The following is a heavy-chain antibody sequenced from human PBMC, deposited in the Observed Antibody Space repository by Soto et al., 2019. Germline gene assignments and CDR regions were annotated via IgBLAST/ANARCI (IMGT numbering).Heavy chain of an antibody. CDR3: AKDDGPTIFGVVTISYYYGMDV. V-gene: IGHV3-23*01. CDR2: ISGSGGST. Sequence: GGSLRLSCAASGFAFDINGMTWVRQVPGKGLEWVSAISGSGGSTYYADSVKGRFTISRDNSKNTLYLQMNSLRAEDTAVYYCAKDDGPTIFGVVTISYYYGMDVWGQGTTVTVSS. J-gene: IGHJ6*02. D-gene: IGHD3-3*01. CDR1: GFAFDING.